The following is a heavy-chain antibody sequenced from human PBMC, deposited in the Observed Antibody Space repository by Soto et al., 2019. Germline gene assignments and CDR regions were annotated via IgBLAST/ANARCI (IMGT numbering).Heavy chain of an antibody. CDR2: INPNSGGT. CDR3: ARTPLRFLEWLPEGPFDY. V-gene: IGHV1-2*02. Sequence: GASVKVSCKASGYTFSGFYMHWGRQAPGQGLEWMGWINPNSGGTKSAEKFQGRVTMTRDTSISTAYMELSRLTSDDTAVYYCARTPLRFLEWLPEGPFDYWGQGTLVTVSS. CDR1: GYTFSGFY. D-gene: IGHD3-3*01. J-gene: IGHJ4*02.